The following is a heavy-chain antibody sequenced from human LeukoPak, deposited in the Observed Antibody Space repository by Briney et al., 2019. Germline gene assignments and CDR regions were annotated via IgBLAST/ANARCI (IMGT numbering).Heavy chain of an antibody. CDR2: IYYSGST. J-gene: IGHJ3*02. D-gene: IGHD3-22*01. Sequence: PSETLSLTCTVSGGSISSYYWSWIRQPPGKGLEWIGYIYYSGSTNYNPSLKSRVTISVDTSKNQFSLKLSSVTAADTAVYYCARSPVGSSGYYYAFDIWGQGTMVTVSS. CDR1: GGSISSYY. CDR3: ARSPVGSSGYYYAFDI. V-gene: IGHV4-59*01.